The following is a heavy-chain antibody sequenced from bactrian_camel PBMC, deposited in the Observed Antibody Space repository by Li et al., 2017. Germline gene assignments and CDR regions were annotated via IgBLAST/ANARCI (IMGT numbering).Heavy chain of an antibody. CDR2: IYAATT. Sequence: VQLVESGGGSMQPGGSLSLSCAVSGLHNSLYSMAWFRQAPGNEREGVATIYAATTYVADSVKGRFTISQDSAKNTVYLQMNDLVPADTAMYYCAAKGGSTCARPRAANFGYWGQGTQVTVS. V-gene: IGHV3S40*01. J-gene: IGHJ6*01. CDR3: AAKGGSTCARPRAANFGY. CDR1: GLHNSLYS. D-gene: IGHD5*01.